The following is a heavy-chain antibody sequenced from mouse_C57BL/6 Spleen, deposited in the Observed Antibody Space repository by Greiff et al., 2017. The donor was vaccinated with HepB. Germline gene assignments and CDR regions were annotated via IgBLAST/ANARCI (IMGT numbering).Heavy chain of an antibody. CDR3: ARGAPAWFAY. D-gene: IGHD3-1*01. CDR2: IDPSDSYT. J-gene: IGHJ3*01. CDR1: GYTFTSYW. Sequence: QVQLQQPGAELVMPGASVKLSCKASGYTFTSYWMHWVKQRPGQGLEWIGEIDPSDSYTNYNQKFKGKSTLTVDKSSRPADMQLSSLTSEDAAVYDCARGAPAWFAYWGQGTLVTVSA. V-gene: IGHV1-69*01.